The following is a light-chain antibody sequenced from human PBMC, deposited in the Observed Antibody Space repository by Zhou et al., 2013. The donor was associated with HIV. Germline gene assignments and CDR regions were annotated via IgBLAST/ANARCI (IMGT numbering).Light chain of an antibody. CDR1: QSVGTS. J-gene: IGKJ3*01. CDR2: DAS. V-gene: IGKV3-11*01. CDR3: QQYGSAPFT. Sequence: EIVLSQSPATLSLLPGERATLSCRASQSVGTSLAWYQQKPGQAPRLLIYDASNRASGIPARFSGRGSGTDFTLTISSLEPEDFAVYYCQQYGSAPFTFGPGTKVDIK.